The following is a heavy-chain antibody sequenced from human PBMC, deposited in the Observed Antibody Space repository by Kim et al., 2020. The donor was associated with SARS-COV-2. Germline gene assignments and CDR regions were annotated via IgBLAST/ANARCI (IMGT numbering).Heavy chain of an antibody. CDR2: ISSSSSYI. CDR3: ARAEGGSGWYPGHWFDP. CDR1: GFTFSSYS. Sequence: GGSLRLSCAASGFTFSSYSMNWVRQAPGKGLEWVSSISSSSSYIYYADSVKGRFTISRDNAKNSLYLQMNSLRAEDTAVYYCARAEGGSGWYPGHWFDPWGQGTLVTVSS. J-gene: IGHJ5*02. V-gene: IGHV3-21*01. D-gene: IGHD6-19*01.